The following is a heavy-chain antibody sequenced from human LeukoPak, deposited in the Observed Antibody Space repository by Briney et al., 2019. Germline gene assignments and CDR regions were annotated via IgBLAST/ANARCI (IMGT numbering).Heavy chain of an antibody. CDR2: INHSGST. CDR3: ASSGETTVTTYYYCGMDV. CDR1: GGSFSGYY. J-gene: IGHJ6*02. Sequence: SETLTLTCAVYGGSFSGYYWSWIRQPPGKGLEWIGEINHSGSTNYNPSLKSRVTISVDTSKNQFSLKLSSVTAADTAVYYCASSGETTVTTYYYCGMDVWGQGTTVTV. V-gene: IGHV4-34*01. D-gene: IGHD4-17*01.